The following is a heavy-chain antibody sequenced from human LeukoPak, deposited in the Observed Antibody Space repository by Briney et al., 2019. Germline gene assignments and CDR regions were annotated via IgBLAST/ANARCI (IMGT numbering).Heavy chain of an antibody. CDR1: GGSFSGYY. CDR2: INHSGST. D-gene: IGHD5-12*01. Sequence: SETLSLTCAVYGGSFSGYYWSWIRQPPGKGLEWIGEINHSGSTNYNPSLKSRVTISVDTSKNQFSLKLSSVTAADTAVYYCARPVRWLRPWDDAFDIWGQGTMVTVSS. V-gene: IGHV4-34*01. CDR3: ARPVRWLRPWDDAFDI. J-gene: IGHJ3*02.